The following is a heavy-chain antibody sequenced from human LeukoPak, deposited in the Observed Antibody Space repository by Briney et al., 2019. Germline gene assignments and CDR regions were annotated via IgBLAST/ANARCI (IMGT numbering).Heavy chain of an antibody. Sequence: PGGSLRLSCAASGFTFSSYAMSWVRQAPGKGLEWVSAISGSGGSTYYADSVKGRFTISRDNSKNTVYLQMNSLRAEDTAVYYCARVGATGYYYMDVWGKGTTVTASS. D-gene: IGHD1-26*01. J-gene: IGHJ6*03. CDR2: ISGSGGST. V-gene: IGHV3-23*01. CDR3: ARVGATGYYYMDV. CDR1: GFTFSSYA.